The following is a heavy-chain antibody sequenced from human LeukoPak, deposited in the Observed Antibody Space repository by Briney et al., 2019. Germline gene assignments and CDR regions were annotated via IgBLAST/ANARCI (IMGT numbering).Heavy chain of an antibody. D-gene: IGHD6-13*01. V-gene: IGHV1-18*01. CDR2: ISAYNGNT. Sequence: ASVKVSCKASGYTFTSYGISWVRQAPGQGLEWMGWISAYNGNTNYAQKLQGRVTMTTDTSTSTAYMELRSLRSEDTAVYYCARGRAIAAAGTAWGYFDYWGQGTLVTVSS. J-gene: IGHJ4*02. CDR1: GYTFTSYG. CDR3: ARGRAIAAAGTAWGYFDY.